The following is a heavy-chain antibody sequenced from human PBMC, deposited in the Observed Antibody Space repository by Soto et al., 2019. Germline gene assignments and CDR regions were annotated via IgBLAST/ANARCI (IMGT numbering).Heavy chain of an antibody. CDR3: ARRGSGLVDY. Sequence: ASVNVSCKASGFTFTSYGITWVRQAPGQGLEWMGWISTYNGNIEYAQKFQGRVAMTTETSTNTAYMEVRSLTFDDTAVYYCARRGSGLVDYWGQGTLVTVS. CDR1: GFTFTSYG. J-gene: IGHJ4*02. D-gene: IGHD6-19*01. V-gene: IGHV1-18*04. CDR2: ISTYNGNI.